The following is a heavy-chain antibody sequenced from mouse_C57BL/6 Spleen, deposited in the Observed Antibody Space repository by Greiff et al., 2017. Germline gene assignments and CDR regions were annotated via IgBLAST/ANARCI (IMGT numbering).Heavy chain of an antibody. V-gene: IGHV5-17*01. Sequence: EVKLLESGGGLVKPGGSLKLSCAASGFTFSDYGMHWVRQAPGKGLEWVGYISSGSSTIYYADTVKGRCTISRDNDNNTLFLQMTSLRSENTAMYDCAKNDYRYYYAMDYWGQGTSVTVSS. CDR1: GFTFSDYG. CDR2: ISSGSSTI. CDR3: AKNDYRYYYAMDY. J-gene: IGHJ4*01. D-gene: IGHD2-4*01.